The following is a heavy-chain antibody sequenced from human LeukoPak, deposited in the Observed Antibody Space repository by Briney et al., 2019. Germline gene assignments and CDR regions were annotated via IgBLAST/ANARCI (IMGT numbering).Heavy chain of an antibody. V-gene: IGHV3-23*01. Sequence: GGSLRLSCAASGFTFSSFAMNWVRQAPGKGLEWVSTISGTGDSTNYADSVKGRFTISRDNSKITLPLQLNSLRAEDTAVYYCAKDYSSGWYDYWGQGTLVTASS. D-gene: IGHD6-19*01. CDR3: AKDYSSGWYDY. CDR1: GFTFSSFA. J-gene: IGHJ4*02. CDR2: ISGTGDST.